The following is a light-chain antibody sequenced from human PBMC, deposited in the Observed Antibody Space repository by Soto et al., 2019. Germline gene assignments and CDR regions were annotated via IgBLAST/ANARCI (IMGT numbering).Light chain of an antibody. Sequence: EIVMTQSPATLSASPGERATLSCRASQSVSSNLAWYQQKPGQAPRLLIYGASTRATGIPARFSGSGSGTDSTPTISSLLSEDFAVYYCQQYNNWPPLTFGGGTKVEIK. J-gene: IGKJ4*01. CDR2: GAS. CDR1: QSVSSN. V-gene: IGKV3-15*01. CDR3: QQYNNWPPLT.